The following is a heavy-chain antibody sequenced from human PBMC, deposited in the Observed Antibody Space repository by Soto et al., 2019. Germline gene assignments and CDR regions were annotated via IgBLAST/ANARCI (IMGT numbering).Heavy chain of an antibody. CDR1: GGSISSGGYY. D-gene: IGHD3-22*01. CDR2: IYYSGST. CDR3: ATLYRSAIVVAY. Sequence: PSETLSLTCTVSGGSISSGGYYWSWIRQPPGKGLEWIGYIYYSGSTYYNPSLKSRVTISVDTSKNQFSLKLSSVTAADTAVYYCATLYRSAIVVAYCGQRTLVTVSS. V-gene: IGHV4-31*03. J-gene: IGHJ4*02.